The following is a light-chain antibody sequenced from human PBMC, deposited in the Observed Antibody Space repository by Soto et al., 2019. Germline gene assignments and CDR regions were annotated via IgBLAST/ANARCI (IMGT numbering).Light chain of an antibody. CDR2: DVN. CDR1: SSDVGGSDY. Sequence: QLVLTQPASVSGSPEQSITISCIGTSSDVGGSDYVSWYQQHPGKAPKVVIFDVNNRPSGVSNRFSGSKSGNTASLTISALQAEDEADYYCSSFSSSNTYVFGTGTKLTVL. V-gene: IGLV2-14*01. CDR3: SSFSSSNTYV. J-gene: IGLJ1*01.